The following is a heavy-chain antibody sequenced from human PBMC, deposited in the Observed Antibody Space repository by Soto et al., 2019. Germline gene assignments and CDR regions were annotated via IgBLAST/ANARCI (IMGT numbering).Heavy chain of an antibody. D-gene: IGHD5-12*01. CDR2: IYWDDDK. CDR3: AHIDPEIVTVGGHGGFDY. J-gene: IGHJ4*02. CDR1: GFSLTSGVG. Sequence: QITLKESGPTLVRPPQTLTLTCTFSGFSLTSGVGVGWIRQPPGKALEWLALIYWDDDKRYSPFLKNRLTITKDTSKNHVVLTMTNVGPVDTATYFCAHIDPEIVTVGGHGGFDYWGQGTLVTVSS. V-gene: IGHV2-5*02.